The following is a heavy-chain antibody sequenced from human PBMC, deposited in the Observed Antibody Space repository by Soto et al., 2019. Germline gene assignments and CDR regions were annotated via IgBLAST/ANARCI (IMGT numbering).Heavy chain of an antibody. D-gene: IGHD3-22*01. CDR1: GGSVSSGSYY. CDR2: IYYSGST. V-gene: IGHV4-61*01. Sequence: QVQLQESGPGLVKPSETLSLTCTVSGGSVSSGSYYWSWIRQPPGKGLEWIGYIYYSGSTNYNASHRSRVSRSVDTSKNQFSLKLSSVTAADTAVYYCARVPFYYDSSAHQSLDYFDFWGQGTLVTVSS. J-gene: IGHJ4*02. CDR3: ARVPFYYDSSAHQSLDYFDF.